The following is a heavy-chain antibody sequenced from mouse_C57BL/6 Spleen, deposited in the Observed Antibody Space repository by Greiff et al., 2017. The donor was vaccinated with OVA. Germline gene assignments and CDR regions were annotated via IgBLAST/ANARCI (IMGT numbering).Heavy chain of an antibody. Sequence: QVQLKESGAELARPGASVKMSCKASGYTFTSYTMHWVKQRPGQGLEWIGYINPSSGYTKYNQKFKDKATLTADKSSSTAYMQLSSLTSEDSAVYYCARSIYDGYYDAMDYWGQGTSVTVSS. J-gene: IGHJ4*01. D-gene: IGHD2-3*01. CDR2: INPSSGYT. CDR1: GYTFTSYT. CDR3: ARSIYDGYYDAMDY. V-gene: IGHV1-4*01.